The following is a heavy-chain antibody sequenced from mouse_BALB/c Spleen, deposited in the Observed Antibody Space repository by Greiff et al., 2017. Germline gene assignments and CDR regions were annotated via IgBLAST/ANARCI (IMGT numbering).Heavy chain of an antibody. Sequence: EVHLVESGGGLVQPGGSLRLSCATSGFTFTDYYMSWVRQPPGKALEWLGFIRNKANGYTTEYSASVKGRFTISRDNSQSILYLQMNTLRAEDSATYYCARENYYGSSPWYFDVWGAGTTVTVSS. J-gene: IGHJ1*01. CDR2: IRNKANGYTT. V-gene: IGHV7-3*02. CDR3: ARENYYGSSPWYFDV. D-gene: IGHD1-1*01. CDR1: GFTFTDYY.